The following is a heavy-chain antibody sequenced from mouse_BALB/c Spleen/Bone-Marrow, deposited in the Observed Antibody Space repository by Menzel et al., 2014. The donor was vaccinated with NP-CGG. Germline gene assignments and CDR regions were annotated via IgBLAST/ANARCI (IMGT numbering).Heavy chain of an antibody. CDR2: ISSGSSTI. V-gene: IGHV5-17*02. J-gene: IGHJ4*01. D-gene: IGHD1-1*01. CDR3: ARRASPTGPMDY. CDR1: GFTFSNFG. Sequence: EVKLVESGGGLVQPGGSRKLSCAASGFTFSNFGMHWVRRAPEKGLEWVAYISSGSSTIYYADTVKGRFTISRDNPKNTLFLQMTSLRSEDTAMYYCARRASPTGPMDYWGQGTSVTVSS.